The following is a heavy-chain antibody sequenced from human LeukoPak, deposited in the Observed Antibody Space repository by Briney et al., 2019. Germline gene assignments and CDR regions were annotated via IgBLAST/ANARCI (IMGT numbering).Heavy chain of an antibody. CDR3: ARDLVESGSYYIGYYYYYMDV. CDR1: GFTFRNHA. V-gene: IGHV3-21*01. J-gene: IGHJ6*03. Sequence: GGSLRLSCAASGFTFRNHAMNWVRQAPGKGLEWVSSISGSSSDIYYADSVKGRFTISRDNAKNSLYLQMNSLRAEDTAVYYCARDLVESGSYYIGYYYYYMDVWGKGTTVTISS. D-gene: IGHD3-10*01. CDR2: ISGSSSDI.